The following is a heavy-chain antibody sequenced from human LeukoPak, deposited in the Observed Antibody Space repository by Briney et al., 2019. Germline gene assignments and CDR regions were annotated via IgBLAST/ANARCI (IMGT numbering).Heavy chain of an antibody. CDR3: AHLQPTISFDP. V-gene: IGHV2-5*02. CDR1: GFSLSSSGVG. Sequence: SGPTLVNPTETLTLTCTFSGFSLSSSGVGVGWIRQPPGKALEWLGLLYWDDDRLYSPSLKSRLTITKDTSKNQVVLTMTNVDPVDTATYCCAHLQPTISFDPWGQGTLVTVSS. D-gene: IGHD5-24*01. CDR2: LYWDDDR. J-gene: IGHJ5*02.